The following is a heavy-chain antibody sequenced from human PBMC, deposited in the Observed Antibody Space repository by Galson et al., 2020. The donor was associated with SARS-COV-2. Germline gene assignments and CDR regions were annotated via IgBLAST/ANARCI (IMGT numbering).Heavy chain of an antibody. CDR2: TSATT. CDR1: GFTFSRYG. J-gene: IGHJ6*03. CDR3: AKDFVRGIGYMDV. V-gene: IGHV3-23*01. Sequence: GESLKISCVASGFTFSRYGMSWVRQAPGQGLEWVATTSATTYYAASVRRRFIISRDDSKNTLYLQMNGLSADDTAVYYCAKDFVRGIGYMDVWGPGTTVTVSS. D-gene: IGHD3-10*02.